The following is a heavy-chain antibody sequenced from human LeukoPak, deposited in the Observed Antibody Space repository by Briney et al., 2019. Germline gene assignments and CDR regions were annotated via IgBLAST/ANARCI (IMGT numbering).Heavy chain of an antibody. CDR3: TRGVGSSWYPNWFDP. V-gene: IGHV3-49*04. CDR2: IRSKAYGGTT. D-gene: IGHD6-13*01. CDR1: GFTFGDYA. Sequence: SGGSLRLSCTASGFTFGDYAMSWVRQAPGKGLEWVGFIRSKAYGGTTEYAASVKGRFTISRDDSKSIAYLQVNSLKTEDTAVYYCTRGVGSSWYPNWFDPWGQGTLVTVSS. J-gene: IGHJ5*02.